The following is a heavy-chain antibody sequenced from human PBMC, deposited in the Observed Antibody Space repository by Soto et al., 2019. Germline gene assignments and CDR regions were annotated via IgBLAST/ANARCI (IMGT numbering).Heavy chain of an antibody. CDR3: ARATEASGTTLDY. D-gene: IGHD1-1*01. CDR1: GGSFSGYY. V-gene: IGHV4-34*01. Sequence: SETLSLTCAVYGGSFSGYYWSWIRQPPGKGLEWIGEINHSGSTNYNPSLKSRVTISVDTSKNQFSLKLSSVTAADTAVYYCARATEASGTTLDYWGQGTLVTVSS. J-gene: IGHJ4*02. CDR2: INHSGST.